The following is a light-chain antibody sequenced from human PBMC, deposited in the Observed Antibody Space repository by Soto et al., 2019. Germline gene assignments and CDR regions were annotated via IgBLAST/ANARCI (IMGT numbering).Light chain of an antibody. Sequence: QSALTQPASVSGSPGQSITISCTGTSSDVGSYNYVSWYQQYPGKVPKLMIYEVSTRPSGVSSRFSGSKSGNTASLTISGLVAEDEDYYYCSYSSSSSPVFGTGTKLTVL. CDR2: EVS. J-gene: IGLJ1*01. V-gene: IGLV2-14*01. CDR1: SSDVGSYNY. CDR3: SYSSSSSPV.